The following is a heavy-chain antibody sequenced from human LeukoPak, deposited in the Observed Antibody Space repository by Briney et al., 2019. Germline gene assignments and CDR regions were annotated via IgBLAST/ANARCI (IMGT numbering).Heavy chain of an antibody. CDR2: ISNNGINK. Sequence: GGSLRLSCAASGFTFSSDTMNWVRQAPGQGLEWVSSISNNGINKHYADSVKGRFTISRDNAKNSLYLQMNSLRAEDTAVYYCAKSVAGNLNWFDPSGQGTLVTVSS. J-gene: IGHJ5*02. CDR3: AKSVAGNLNWFDP. V-gene: IGHV3-21*01. CDR1: GFTFSSDT. D-gene: IGHD6-19*01.